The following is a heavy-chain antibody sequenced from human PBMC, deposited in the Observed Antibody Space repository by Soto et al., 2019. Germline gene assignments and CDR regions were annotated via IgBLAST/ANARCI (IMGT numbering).Heavy chain of an antibody. D-gene: IGHD5-12*01. CDR3: ARSGYGLGTIDY. Sequence: QVQLVQSGAEVKKPGSSVKVSCKASGGTFSSYTISWVRQAPGQGLEWMGRIIPILGIANYAQKFQGRVKIXAXKSTSTAYMELSSLRSEDTAVYYCARSGYGLGTIDYWGQGTLVTVSS. CDR1: GGTFSSYT. V-gene: IGHV1-69*02. J-gene: IGHJ4*02. CDR2: IIPILGIA.